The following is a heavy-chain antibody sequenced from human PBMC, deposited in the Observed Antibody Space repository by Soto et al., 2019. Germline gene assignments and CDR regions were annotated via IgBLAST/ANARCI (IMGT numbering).Heavy chain of an antibody. Sequence: GGSLSISCEASGFTFSGFDMHWVRQPTGKGLEWVSSIGTAGDTYYAVSVKGRFTISRDNAKNSLSLQMNSLRAGDMAVYFCAKSQEIGTHFFDSWGQGTQVTVSS. V-gene: IGHV3-13*01. D-gene: IGHD6-13*01. CDR2: IGTAGDT. CDR1: GFTFSGFD. J-gene: IGHJ4*02. CDR3: AKSQEIGTHFFDS.